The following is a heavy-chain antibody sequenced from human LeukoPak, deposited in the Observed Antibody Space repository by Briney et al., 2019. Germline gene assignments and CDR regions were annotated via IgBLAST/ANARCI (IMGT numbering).Heavy chain of an antibody. J-gene: IGHJ4*02. CDR2: IYYSGST. D-gene: IGHD3-22*01. CDR3: AREGGDSSGYYPDC. V-gene: IGHV4-59*01. Sequence: SDTLTLTCTVSGGSISSYYWSWIRQPPGKALEWIGYIYYSGSTNYNPSLKSRVTISVDTSKNQFSLKLSSVTAADTAVYYCAREGGDSSGYYPDCWGQGTLVTVSS. CDR1: GGSISSYY.